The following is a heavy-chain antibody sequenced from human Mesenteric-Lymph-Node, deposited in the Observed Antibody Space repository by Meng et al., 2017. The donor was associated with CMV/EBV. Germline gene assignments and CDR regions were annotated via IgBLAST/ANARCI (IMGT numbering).Heavy chain of an antibody. V-gene: IGHV3-21*01. J-gene: IGHJ3*02. D-gene: IGHD3-16*01. Sequence: GESLKISCAASGYTFSSSSMNWVRQAPGKGLEWVSSISSTSAYIFYAGSVKGRFTISRDNAKNSLYLQMNSLRAEDTAVYYCARDSGLGKGDPFDIWGQGTMVTVSS. CDR1: GYTFSSSS. CDR2: ISSTSAYI. CDR3: ARDSGLGKGDPFDI.